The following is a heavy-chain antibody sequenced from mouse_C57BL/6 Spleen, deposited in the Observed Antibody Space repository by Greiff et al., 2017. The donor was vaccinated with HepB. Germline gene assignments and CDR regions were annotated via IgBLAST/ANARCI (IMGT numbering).Heavy chain of an antibody. D-gene: IGHD2-3*01. Sequence: VQLQQSGPELVKPGASVKISCKASGYTFTDYYMNWVKQSHGKSLEWIGDINPNNGGTSYNQKFKGKATLTVDKSSSTAYMELRSLTSEDSAVYYCARDDGYYRFGYWGQGTTLTVSS. CDR1: GYTFTDYY. V-gene: IGHV1-26*01. J-gene: IGHJ2*01. CDR3: ARDDGYYRFGY. CDR2: INPNNGGT.